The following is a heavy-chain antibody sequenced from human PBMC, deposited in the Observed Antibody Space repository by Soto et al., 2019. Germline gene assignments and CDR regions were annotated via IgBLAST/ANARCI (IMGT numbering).Heavy chain of an antibody. V-gene: IGHV4-39*01. D-gene: IGHD3-10*01. CDR1: GGSISSSSYY. CDR2: IYYSGST. CDR3: ARPGGMVRGVRPYNWFDP. J-gene: IGHJ5*02. Sequence: QLLESGPGLVKPSETLSLTCTVSGGSISSSSYYWGWIRQPPGKGLEWIGSIYYSGSTYYNPSLKSRVTISVDTSKNQFSLKLSSVTAADTAVYYCARPGGMVRGVRPYNWFDPWGQGTLVTVSS.